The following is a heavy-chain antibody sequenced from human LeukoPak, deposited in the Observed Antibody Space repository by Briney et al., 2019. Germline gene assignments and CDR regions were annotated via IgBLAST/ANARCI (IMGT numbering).Heavy chain of an antibody. Sequence: PSETLSLTCTVSGGSISSYYWSWLRQPPGKGLEWIGYIYYSGSTNYNPSLTSRVNISVDTSKNQFSLKLSSVTAADTAVYYCARGVSTRGRDYGDKPFDYWGQGTLVTVSS. D-gene: IGHD4-17*01. V-gene: IGHV4-59*01. J-gene: IGHJ4*02. CDR3: ARGVSTRGRDYGDKPFDY. CDR1: GGSISSYY. CDR2: IYYSGST.